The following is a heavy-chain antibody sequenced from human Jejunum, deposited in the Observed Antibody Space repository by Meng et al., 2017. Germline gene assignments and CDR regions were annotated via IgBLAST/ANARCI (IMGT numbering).Heavy chain of an antibody. Sequence: HVHLQESGPGLVTPWGTLSLVCAVSGESTSRSDRGTWVRQAPGRGLEWIGEVWHSGATYYNPSLESRLTISIDTSNNRFSLELSSATAADTAVHYCARGVLERYFDYWGQGALSPSPQ. D-gene: IGHD3-10*01. CDR2: VWHSGAT. J-gene: IGHJ4*02. CDR3: ARGVLERYFDY. V-gene: IGHV4-4*02. CDR1: GESTSRSDR.